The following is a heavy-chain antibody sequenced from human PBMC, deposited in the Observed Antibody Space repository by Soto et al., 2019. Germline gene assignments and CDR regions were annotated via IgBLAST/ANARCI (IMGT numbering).Heavy chain of an antibody. V-gene: IGHV1-8*01. Sequence: ASVKVSCKASGYTFTSFDINWVRQATGQGLEWMGWTNPDSGDTGYTQRFQGRVTMTRDISISTAYMELSSLKSDDTAVYYCARGQKGQGSNFDYWGQGTLVTVSS. CDR3: ARGQKGQGSNFDY. CDR2: TNPDSGDT. J-gene: IGHJ4*02. CDR1: GYTFTSFD.